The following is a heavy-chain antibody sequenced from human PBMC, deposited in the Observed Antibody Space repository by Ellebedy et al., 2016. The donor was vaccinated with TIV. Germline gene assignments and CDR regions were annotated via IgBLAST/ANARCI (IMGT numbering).Heavy chain of an antibody. CDR3: VTRDYSGSRED. CDR1: GVLRGIKY. J-gene: IGHJ4*02. V-gene: IGHV3-53*01. D-gene: IGHD3-10*01. CDR2: IYNGDGT. Sequence: GGSLRLSCVDLGVLRGIKYTSWVRQAPGKGLEWVSVIYNGDGTYYADSVKGRFTISRDSLKNTVYLQMTSLRVDDTAVYYCVTRDYSGSREDWGQGTLVTVSS.